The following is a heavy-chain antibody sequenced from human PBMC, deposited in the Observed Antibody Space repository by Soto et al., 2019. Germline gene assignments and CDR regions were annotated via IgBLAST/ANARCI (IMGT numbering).Heavy chain of an antibody. D-gene: IGHD6-13*01. CDR3: ARAEPSSSWYLGGPYYYYGMDV. J-gene: IGHJ6*02. CDR1: GGSISSGDYY. V-gene: IGHV4-30-4*01. Sequence: SETLSLTCTVSGGSISSGDYYWSWIRQPPGKCLEWIGYIYYSGSTYYNPSLKSRVTISVDTSKNQFSLKLSSVTAADTAVYYCARAEPSSSWYLGGPYYYYGMDVWGQGTTVT. CDR2: IYYSGST.